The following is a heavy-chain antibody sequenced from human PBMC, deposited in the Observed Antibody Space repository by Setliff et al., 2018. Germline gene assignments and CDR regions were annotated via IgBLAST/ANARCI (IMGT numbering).Heavy chain of an antibody. CDR2: INPNSGGT. CDR1: GYTFTGYY. J-gene: IGHJ6*02. D-gene: IGHD3-3*01. CDR3: ARGPRITIFGVVSLSSYGMDV. Sequence: GASVKVSCKASGYTFTGYYMHWVRQAPGQGLEWMGWINPNSGGTNYAQKFQGWVTMTRDTSISTAYMELSRLRSDDTAVYYCARGPRITIFGVVSLSSYGMDVWGQGTTVTVSS. V-gene: IGHV1-2*04.